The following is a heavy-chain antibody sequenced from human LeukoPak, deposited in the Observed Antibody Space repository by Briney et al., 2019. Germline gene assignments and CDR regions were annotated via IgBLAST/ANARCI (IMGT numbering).Heavy chain of an antibody. Sequence: QTLSLTCAISGDSVSSNSAAWNWIRQSPSRGLEWLGRTYYRSKWYNDYAVSVKSRITINPDTSKNQFSLQLNSVTPEDTAVYYCARENYYDSSGYYPGIDYWGQGTLVTVSS. J-gene: IGHJ4*02. CDR2: TYYRSKWYN. V-gene: IGHV6-1*01. CDR3: ARENYYDSSGYYPGIDY. CDR1: GDSVSSNSAA. D-gene: IGHD3-22*01.